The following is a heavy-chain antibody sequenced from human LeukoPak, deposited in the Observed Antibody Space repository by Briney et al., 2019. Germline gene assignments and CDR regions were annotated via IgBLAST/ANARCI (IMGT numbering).Heavy chain of an antibody. Sequence: GGSLRLSCAASGFTFSSYAMSWVRQAPGKGLEWVSAISGSGGSTYYADSVKGRFTISRGNSKNTLYLQMNSLRAEDTAVYYCAKDMYGDPTGGFDPWGQGTLVTVSS. CDR2: ISGSGGST. CDR1: GFTFSSYA. D-gene: IGHD4-17*01. V-gene: IGHV3-23*01. J-gene: IGHJ5*02. CDR3: AKDMYGDPTGGFDP.